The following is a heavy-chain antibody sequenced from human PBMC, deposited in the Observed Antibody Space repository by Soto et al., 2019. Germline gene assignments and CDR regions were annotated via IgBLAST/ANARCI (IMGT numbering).Heavy chain of an antibody. CDR3: ARDSQYGDYWAYYYGMDV. J-gene: IGHJ6*02. D-gene: IGHD4-17*01. CDR2: IWYDGSNK. Sequence: GGSLRLSCAASGFTFSSYGMHWVRQAPGKGLEWVAVIWYDGSNKYYADSVKGRFTISRDNSKNTLYLQMNSLRAEDTAVYYCARDSQYGDYWAYYYGMDVWGQGTTVTVSS. V-gene: IGHV3-33*01. CDR1: GFTFSSYG.